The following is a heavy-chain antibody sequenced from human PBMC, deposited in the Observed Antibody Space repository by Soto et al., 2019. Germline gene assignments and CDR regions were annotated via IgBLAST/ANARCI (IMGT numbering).Heavy chain of an antibody. CDR3: TRTPSMLVVVIGFDP. V-gene: IGHV3-49*03. Sequence: SLRLSCTSSVFTFGDYAMSCFRHAPGKWLEWVGFIRSKAYGGTTEYAASVKGRFTISRDDSKSIAYMQMNSLKTEDTAVYYCTRTPSMLVVVIGFDPWGQATLVTVSS. J-gene: IGHJ5*02. D-gene: IGHD3-22*01. CDR2: IRSKAYGGTT. CDR1: VFTFGDYA.